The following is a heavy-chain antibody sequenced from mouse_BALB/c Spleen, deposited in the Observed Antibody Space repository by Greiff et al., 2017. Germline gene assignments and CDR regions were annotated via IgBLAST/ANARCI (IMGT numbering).Heavy chain of an antibody. V-gene: IGHV1-80*01. J-gene: IGHJ4*01. CDR3: ARDLHYYGSSFYAMDY. CDR1: GYAFSSYW. D-gene: IGHD1-1*01. Sequence: QVQLQQSGAELVRPGSSVKISCKASGYAFSSYWMNWVKQRPGQGLEWIGQIYPGDGDTNYNGKFKGKATLTADKSSSTAYMQLSSLTSEDSAVYFCARDLHYYGSSFYAMDYWGQGTSVTVSS. CDR2: IYPGDGDT.